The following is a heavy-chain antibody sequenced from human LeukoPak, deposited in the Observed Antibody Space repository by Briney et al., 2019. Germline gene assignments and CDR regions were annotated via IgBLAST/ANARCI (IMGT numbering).Heavy chain of an antibody. V-gene: IGHV4-30-4*01. Sequence: SEALSLTCTVSGGSISSGDYYWSWIRQPPGKGLEWIGYVYYSGSTYYNPSLKSRVTISVDTSRNQFSLKLSSVTAADTAVYYCARGISRFDPWGQGTLVTVSS. CDR1: GGSISSGDYY. CDR2: VYYSGST. D-gene: IGHD3-3*01. J-gene: IGHJ5*02. CDR3: ARGISRFDP.